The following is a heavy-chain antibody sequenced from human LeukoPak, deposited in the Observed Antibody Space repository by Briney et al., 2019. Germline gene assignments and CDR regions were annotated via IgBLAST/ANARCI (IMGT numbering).Heavy chain of an antibody. D-gene: IGHD2-21*02. Sequence: SETLSLTCTVSGGSISSSSYYWGWIRQPPGKGLEWIGSIYHSGSTYYNPSLKSRVTISVDTSKDQFSLKLSSVTAADTAVYYCASPVVVTAIREYYYYYMDVWGKGTTVTVSS. CDR3: ASPVVVTAIREYYYYYMDV. V-gene: IGHV4-39*07. J-gene: IGHJ6*03. CDR1: GGSISSSSYY. CDR2: IYHSGST.